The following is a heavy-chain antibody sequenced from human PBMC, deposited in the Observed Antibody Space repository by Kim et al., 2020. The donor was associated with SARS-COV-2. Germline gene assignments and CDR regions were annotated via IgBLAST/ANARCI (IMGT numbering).Heavy chain of an antibody. D-gene: IGHD6-13*01. J-gene: IGHJ6*02. CDR3: ARVGSSWYSYYYYGMDV. Sequence: KFQGRVTITADESTSTAYMGLSSLRSEDTAVYYCARVGSSWYSYYYYGMDVWGQGTTVTVSS. V-gene: IGHV1-69*01.